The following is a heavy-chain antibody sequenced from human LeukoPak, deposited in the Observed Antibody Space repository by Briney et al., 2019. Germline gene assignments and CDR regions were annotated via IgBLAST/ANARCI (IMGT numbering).Heavy chain of an antibody. Sequence: PSETLSLTCTVSGGSISSYYWSWIRQPPGKGLEWIGYIYYSGSTNYNPSLKSRVTISVDTSKNQFSLKLSSVTAADTAVYYCARGPYYYDSSGLSYYFDYWGQGTLVTVSS. V-gene: IGHV4-59*12. J-gene: IGHJ4*02. CDR2: IYYSGST. CDR3: ARGPYYYDSSGLSYYFDY. D-gene: IGHD3-22*01. CDR1: GGSISSYY.